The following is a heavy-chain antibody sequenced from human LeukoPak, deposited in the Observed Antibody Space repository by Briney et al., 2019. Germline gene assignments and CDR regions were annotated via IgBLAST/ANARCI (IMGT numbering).Heavy chain of an antibody. J-gene: IGHJ4*02. V-gene: IGHV3-66*02. CDR1: GFTVSSNY. CDR2: IYSGGST. D-gene: IGHD3-10*01. Sequence: GGSLRHSCAASGFTVSSNYMSWVRQAPGKGLEWVSVIYSGGSTYYADSVKGRFTISRDNSKNTLYLQMNSLRAEDTAVYYCARVLMVRGVTPSYYFDYWGQGTLVTVSS. CDR3: ARVLMVRGVTPSYYFDY.